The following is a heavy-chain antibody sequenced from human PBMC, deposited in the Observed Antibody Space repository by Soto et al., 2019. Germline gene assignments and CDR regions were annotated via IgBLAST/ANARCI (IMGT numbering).Heavy chain of an antibody. CDR2: MHHSGRT. V-gene: IGHV4-31*03. J-gene: IGHJ4*02. D-gene: IGHD2-15*01. Sequence: SETRSLTCTVSGAYMRNDYYCWSWVRQNPGKDLEWIGHMHHSGRTHYNPSLKSRVAISVDTSKNQFSLYLNSVTAADTAVYYCARWVEVSLDYFDSWGQGTPVTVSS. CDR1: GAYMRNDYYC. CDR3: ARWVEVSLDYFDS.